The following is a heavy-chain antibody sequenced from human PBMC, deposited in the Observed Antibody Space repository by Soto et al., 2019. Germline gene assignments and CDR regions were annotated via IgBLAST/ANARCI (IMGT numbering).Heavy chain of an antibody. CDR3: ARERSSGSYHPFDY. D-gene: IGHD1-26*01. J-gene: IGHJ4*02. CDR1: GGTFSSYA. V-gene: IGHV1-69*01. Sequence: QVQLVQSGAEVKKPGSSVEVFCKASGGTFSSYAISWVRQAPGQGLEWMGGIIPIFGTANYAQKFQGRVTITADESTSTAYMELSSLRSEDTAVYYCARERSSGSYHPFDYWGQGTLVTVSS. CDR2: IIPIFGTA.